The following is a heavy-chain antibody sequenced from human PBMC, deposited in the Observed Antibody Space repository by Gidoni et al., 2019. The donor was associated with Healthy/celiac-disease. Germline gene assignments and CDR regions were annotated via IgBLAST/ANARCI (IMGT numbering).Heavy chain of an antibody. CDR3: ARDQKYYYDSSGYYPWVDFFDY. Sequence: EVQLVESGGGLVQPGGSLRLSWSAPGFPFSSSELNWVGQAPGKGLEWVSYISSSGSTIYYADSVKGRFTISRDNAKNSLYLQMNSLRAEDTAVYYCARDQKYYYDSSGYYPWVDFFDYWGQGTLVTVSS. V-gene: IGHV3-48*03. CDR2: ISSSGSTI. J-gene: IGHJ4*02. D-gene: IGHD3-22*01. CDR1: GFPFSSSE.